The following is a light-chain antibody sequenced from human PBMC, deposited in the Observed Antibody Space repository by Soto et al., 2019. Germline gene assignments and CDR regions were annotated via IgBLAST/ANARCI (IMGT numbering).Light chain of an antibody. CDR2: AAS. CDR1: QDIGTN. Sequence: EIVMTQSPGTLSVSPGERATLSCRASQDIGTNLAWYQQRPGQAPRLLIYAASSRATDIPARFTGRGSGTEFTLTISSLQSEDCAVYFCQQYNNWPLYTFGQGTKLEI. CDR3: QQYNNWPLYT. J-gene: IGKJ2*01. V-gene: IGKV3-15*01.